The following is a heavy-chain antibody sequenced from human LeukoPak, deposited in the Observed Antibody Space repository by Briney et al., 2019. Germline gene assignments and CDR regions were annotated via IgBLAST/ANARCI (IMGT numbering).Heavy chain of an antibody. CDR1: GFTFSSYE. J-gene: IGHJ3*02. D-gene: IGHD2-8*02. CDR2: ISSSGSTI. CDR3: ARMHCTGGGGCSIRMGASHI. V-gene: IGHV3-48*03. Sequence: PGGSLRLSCAASGFTFSSYEMNWVRQAPGKGLEWVSYISSSGSTIYYADSVKGRFTISRDNAKNSLYLQMNSLRAEDTALYYCARMHCTGGGGCSIRMGASHIWGQGTMVTVSS.